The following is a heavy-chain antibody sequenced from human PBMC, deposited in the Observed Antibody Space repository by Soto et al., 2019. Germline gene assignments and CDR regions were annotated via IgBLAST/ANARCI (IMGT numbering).Heavy chain of an antibody. V-gene: IGHV4-39*01. CDR2: IYHTGNA. Sequence: SETLSLTCSVSGDSISNSRFYWAWIRQPPGEGLEWIGSIYHTGNAYYNPSLKSRVTISVDTSKNQSSLKLTSMTAADAALYYCAMDVFDSRDDTTNWFDPGGQGTLVTVSS. CDR3: AMDVFDSRDDTTNWFDP. CDR1: GDSISNSRFY. J-gene: IGHJ5*02. D-gene: IGHD3-22*01.